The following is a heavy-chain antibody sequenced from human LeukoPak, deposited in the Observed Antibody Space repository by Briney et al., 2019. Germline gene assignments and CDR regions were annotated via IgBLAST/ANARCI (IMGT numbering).Heavy chain of an antibody. J-gene: IGHJ4*02. CDR3: ARGTTLIQTLDY. V-gene: IGHV1-2*02. CDR2: ITPNSGGT. CDR1: GYTFTSYD. D-gene: IGHD4-17*01. Sequence: ALVKVSCKASGYTFTSYDINWVRQAPGQGLEWMGWITPNSGGTNSAQKFQGRVTMTRDTSISTAYMELNRLRSDDTAVYYCARGTTLIQTLDYWGQGTLVTVAS.